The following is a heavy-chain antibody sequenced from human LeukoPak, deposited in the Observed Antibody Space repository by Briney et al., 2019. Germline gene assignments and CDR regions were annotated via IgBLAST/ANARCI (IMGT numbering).Heavy chain of an antibody. CDR1: GYTFTGYY. J-gene: IGHJ6*03. CDR3: HLPAAGTLPDYMDV. Sequence: VASVKVSCKASGYTFTGYYIHWVRQAPGQGLEWMGWINPNSGGTNYAQKFQGRVTMTRDTSVSTVYMELSRLRFDDTAVYYCHLPAAGTLPDYMDVWGKGTTVTVSS. D-gene: IGHD6-13*01. V-gene: IGHV1-2*02. CDR2: INPNSGGT.